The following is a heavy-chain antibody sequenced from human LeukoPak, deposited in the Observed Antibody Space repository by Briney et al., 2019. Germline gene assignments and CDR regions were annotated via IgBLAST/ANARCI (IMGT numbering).Heavy chain of an antibody. V-gene: IGHV4-34*01. CDR2: INHSGST. D-gene: IGHD6-13*01. CDR1: GGTFSGYY. J-gene: IGHJ5*02. Sequence: SETLSLTCAVYGGTFSGYYWSWIRQPPGKGLQWIGEINHSGSTNYNPSLKSRVTISVDTSKNQFSLKLSSVTAADTAVYYCARGLVLAAAGKWLGLYHWFDPWGQGTLVTVSS. CDR3: ARGLVLAAAGKWLGLYHWFDP.